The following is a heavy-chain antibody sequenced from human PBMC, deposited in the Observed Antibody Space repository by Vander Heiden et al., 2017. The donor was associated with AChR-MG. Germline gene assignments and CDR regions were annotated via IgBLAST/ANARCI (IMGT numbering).Heavy chain of an antibody. Sequence: QVQLVESGGGVVQPGRSLRLSCAASGFTFSSYAMHWVRQAPGKGLEWVAVISYDGSNKYYADSVKGRFTISRDNPKNTLYLQMNSLRAEDTAVYYCARDFGESAFDYWGQGTLVTVSS. V-gene: IGHV3-30-3*01. CDR3: ARDFGESAFDY. CDR2: ISYDGSNK. CDR1: GFTFSSYA. J-gene: IGHJ4*02. D-gene: IGHD3-3*01.